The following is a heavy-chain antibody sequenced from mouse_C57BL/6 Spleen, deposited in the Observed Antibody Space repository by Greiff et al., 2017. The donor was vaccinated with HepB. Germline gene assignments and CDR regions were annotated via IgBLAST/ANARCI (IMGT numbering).Heavy chain of an antibody. CDR1: GYAFSSSW. CDR2: IYPGDGDT. J-gene: IGHJ4*01. D-gene: IGHD1-1*01. V-gene: IGHV1-82*01. CDR3: AREEATVVAHYYAMDY. Sequence: VQVVESGPELVKPGASVKISCKASGYAFSSSWMNWVKQRPGKGLEWIGRIYPGDGDTNYNGKFKGKATLTADKSSSTAYMQLSSLTSEDSAVYFCAREEATVVAHYYAMDYWGQGTSVTVSS.